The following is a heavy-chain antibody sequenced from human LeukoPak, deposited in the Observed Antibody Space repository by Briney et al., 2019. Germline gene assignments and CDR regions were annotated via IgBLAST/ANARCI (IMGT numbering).Heavy chain of an antibody. CDR3: ARCGAAAGQYYFDY. Sequence: PSETLSLTCTVSGGSISSSSYYWGWIRQPPGKGLEWIGSIYYSGSTYYNPSLKSRVTISVDTSKNQFSLKLSSVTAADTAVYYCARCGAAAGQYYFDYWGQGTLVTVSS. J-gene: IGHJ4*02. V-gene: IGHV4-39*01. D-gene: IGHD6-13*01. CDR1: GGSISSSSYY. CDR2: IYYSGST.